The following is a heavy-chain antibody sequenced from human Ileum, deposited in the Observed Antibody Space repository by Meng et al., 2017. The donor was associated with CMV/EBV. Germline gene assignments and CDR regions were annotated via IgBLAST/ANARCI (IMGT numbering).Heavy chain of an antibody. D-gene: IGHD1-26*01. V-gene: IGHV1-2*02. CDR2: MNPRTGGT. CDR3: VRLANADEWSYYLYWFDP. Sequence: ASVKVSCKASGYTFTDYHMHWVRQAPGHGLEWMGWMNPRTGGTGYAQKFQGRVTMTRDTSISTAYMELRRLRSDDTAVYFCVRLANADEWSYYLYWFDPWGQGTLVTVSS. CDR1: GYTFTDYH. J-gene: IGHJ5*02.